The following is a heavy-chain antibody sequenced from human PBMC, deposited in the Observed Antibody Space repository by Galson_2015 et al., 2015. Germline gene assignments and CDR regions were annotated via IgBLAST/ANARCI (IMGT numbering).Heavy chain of an antibody. CDR3: ARATVTHKSFYYYGMDV. Sequence: SVKVSCKASGYTFTSYYMHWVRQAPGQGLEWMGIINPSGGSTSYAQKFQGRVTITRDTSASTAYMELSSLRSEDTAVYYCARATVTHKSFYYYGMDVWGQGTTVTVSS. J-gene: IGHJ6*02. CDR1: GYTFTSYY. D-gene: IGHD4-17*01. CDR2: INPSGGST. V-gene: IGHV1-46*01.